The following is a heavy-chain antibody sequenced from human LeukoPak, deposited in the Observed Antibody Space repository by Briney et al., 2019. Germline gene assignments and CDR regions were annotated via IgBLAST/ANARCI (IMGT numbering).Heavy chain of an antibody. D-gene: IGHD1-26*01. J-gene: IGHJ3*02. CDR2: IRYDGSNK. Sequence: GGSLRLSCGASGFTFSSYGMHWVRQAPDKGLEWVAFIRYDGSNKNYADSVKGRFTISRDNSKNTLYLQMNSLGAEDTAVYYCATLSGSYGDAFDIWGQGTMVTVSS. V-gene: IGHV3-30*02. CDR3: ATLSGSYGDAFDI. CDR1: GFTFSSYG.